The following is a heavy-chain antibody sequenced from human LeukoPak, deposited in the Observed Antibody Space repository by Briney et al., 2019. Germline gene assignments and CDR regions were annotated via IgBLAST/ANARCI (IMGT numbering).Heavy chain of an antibody. CDR2: IKQDGSEK. V-gene: IGHV3-7*01. D-gene: IGHD3-10*01. J-gene: IGHJ4*02. Sequence: GGSLRLSCAASGFTLSSYAMSWVRQAPGKGLEWVANIKQDGSEKYYVDSVKGRFTISRDNAKSSLYLQMNSLRAEDTAVYYCAIDSWELRGYWGQGTLVTVSS. CDR3: AIDSWELRGY. CDR1: GFTLSSYA.